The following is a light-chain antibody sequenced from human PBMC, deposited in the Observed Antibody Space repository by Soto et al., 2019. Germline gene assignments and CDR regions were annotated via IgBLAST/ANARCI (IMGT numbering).Light chain of an antibody. V-gene: IGLV1-44*01. CDR3: AAWDDSLNGWV. J-gene: IGLJ3*02. CDR2: SNN. CDR1: SSNIGSNT. Sequence: QSVLTQPPSASGTPRQRVTISCSGSSSNIGSNTVNWYQQLPGTAPKLLIYSNNQRPSGVPDRFSGSKSGTSASQAISGLQSEDEADYYCAAWDDSLNGWVFGGGTKLTVL.